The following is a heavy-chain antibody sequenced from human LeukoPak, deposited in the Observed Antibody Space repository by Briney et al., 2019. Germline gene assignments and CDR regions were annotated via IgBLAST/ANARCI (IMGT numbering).Heavy chain of an antibody. CDR1: GDTFSSYT. J-gene: IGHJ3*02. V-gene: IGHV1-69*04. D-gene: IGHD2-2*01. CDR2: SIPLYDIS. CDR3: AREGRVVVPADAFDI. Sequence: ASVKVSCKASGDTFSSYTYTWVRQAPGQGLEWIGTSIPLYDISNYAQRFQGRVTMTRDTSTSTVYMELSSLRSEETAVYYCAREGRVVVPADAFDIWGQGTMVTVSS.